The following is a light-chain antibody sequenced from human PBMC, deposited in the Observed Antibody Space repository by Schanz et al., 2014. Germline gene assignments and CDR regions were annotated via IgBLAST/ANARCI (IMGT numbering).Light chain of an antibody. CDR2: GNN. V-gene: IGLV1-40*01. CDR1: SSNIGAAYH. Sequence: QSVLTQPPSVSGDPGQRVTISCTGSSSNIGAAYHVHWYQQLPGTAPKLLIYGNNNRASGVPDRFSGSKSDTSASLAITGLQAEDEADYYCQSYDSSLSGGVFGGGTKLTVL. CDR3: QSYDSSLSGGV. J-gene: IGLJ3*02.